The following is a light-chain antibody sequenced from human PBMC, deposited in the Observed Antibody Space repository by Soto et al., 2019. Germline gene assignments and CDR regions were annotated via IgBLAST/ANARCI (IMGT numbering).Light chain of an antibody. J-gene: IGKJ5*01. V-gene: IGKV1-8*01. CDR2: AAS. CDR1: QGISSY. CDR3: LQYYSYPSIT. Sequence: AIRMTQSPSSLSASTGDRVTITCRASQGISSYLAWYQQKPGKAPKLLIYAASTLQSGVPSRFSGSGSGTDFTLTISCLQSEDFAAYNCLQYYSYPSITFGHGTLPEIK.